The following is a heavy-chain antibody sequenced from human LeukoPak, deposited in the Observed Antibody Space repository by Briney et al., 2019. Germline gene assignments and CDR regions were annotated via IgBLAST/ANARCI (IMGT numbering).Heavy chain of an antibody. CDR3: ARGSRGYSYG. V-gene: IGHV4-61*01. CDR1: GGSVSSGSYY. J-gene: IGHJ4*02. Sequence: SETLSLTCTVSGGSVSSGSYYWSWIRQPPWKGLEWIGYIYYSASTNYNPSLKSRVTISVDTSNNQFSLKLSSVTATDTAVYYCARGSRGYSYGWGQGTLVTVSS. D-gene: IGHD5-18*01. CDR2: IYYSAST.